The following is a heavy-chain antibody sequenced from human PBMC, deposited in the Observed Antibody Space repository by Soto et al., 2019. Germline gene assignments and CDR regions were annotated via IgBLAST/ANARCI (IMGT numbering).Heavy chain of an antibody. Sequence: GGSLRLSCAASGFTFSSYSMNWVRQAPGKGLEWVSYISSSSSTIYYADSVKGRFTISRDNAKNSLYLQMNSLRDEDTAVYYCARGPYYYDSREYWGYWGQGTLVTVSS. CDR2: ISSSSSTI. D-gene: IGHD3-22*01. J-gene: IGHJ4*02. CDR1: GFTFSSYS. CDR3: ARGPYYYDSREYWGY. V-gene: IGHV3-48*02.